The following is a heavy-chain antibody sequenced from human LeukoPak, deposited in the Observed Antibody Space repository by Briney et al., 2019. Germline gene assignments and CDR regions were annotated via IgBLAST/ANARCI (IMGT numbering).Heavy chain of an antibody. CDR2: IYHSGST. CDR3: ARVGPNLYGYGYSIVSNWYFDL. V-gene: IGHV4-38-2*02. J-gene: IGHJ2*01. CDR1: GYSISSGYY. Sequence: SETLSLTCTVSGYSISSGYYWGWIRQPPGKGLEWIGSIYHSGSTYYNPSLKSRVTISVDTSKNQFSLKLSSVTAADTAVYYCARVGPNLYGYGYSIVSNWYFDLWGRGTLVTVSS. D-gene: IGHD5-18*01.